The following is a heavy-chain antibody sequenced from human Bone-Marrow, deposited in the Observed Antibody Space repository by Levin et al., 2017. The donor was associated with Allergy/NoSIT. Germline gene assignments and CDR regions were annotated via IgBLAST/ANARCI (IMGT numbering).Heavy chain of an antibody. CDR1: GASISRYY. Sequence: SETLSLTCTVSGASISRYYWSWIRQPPGKGLEWIGYIYYSGSTNYNPSLKSRVTISVDTSKNQFSLDLNFVTAADTAVYYCAGDAQTSPTRNYGMDVWGQGTTVTVSS. CDR2: IYYSGST. V-gene: IGHV4-59*01. CDR3: AGDAQTSPTRNYGMDV. J-gene: IGHJ6*02.